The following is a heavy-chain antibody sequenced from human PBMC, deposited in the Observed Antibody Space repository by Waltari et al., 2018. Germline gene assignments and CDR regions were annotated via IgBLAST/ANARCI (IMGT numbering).Heavy chain of an antibody. CDR2: TRNKANSYTT. V-gene: IGHV3-72*01. J-gene: IGHJ4*02. CDR3: VRGDCAGNSCYSGGY. D-gene: IGHD2-15*01. Sequence: GLEWVGRTRNKANSYTTEYAASVKGRFTVSRDDSKNSLYLQMNSLKTEDTAVYYCVRGDCAGNSCYSGGYWGQGTLVTVSS.